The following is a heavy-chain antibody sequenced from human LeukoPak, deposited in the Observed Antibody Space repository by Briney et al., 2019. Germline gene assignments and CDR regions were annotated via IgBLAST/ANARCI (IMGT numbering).Heavy chain of an antibody. V-gene: IGHV1-18*01. J-gene: IGHJ4*02. CDR3: AREESIGRYQFLHDY. CDR1: GYTFINYG. CDR2: ISPYNGNT. Sequence: GASVKVSCKASGYTFINYGITWVRQAPGQGLEWMGWISPYNGNTKYLQKFQGRVTMTTDTSTSTAYMEVRSLRFDDTAVYYCAREESIGRYQFLHDYWGQGTLVTVSS. D-gene: IGHD1-26*01.